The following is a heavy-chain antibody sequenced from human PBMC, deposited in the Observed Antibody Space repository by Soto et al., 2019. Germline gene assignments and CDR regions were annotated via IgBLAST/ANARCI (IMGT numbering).Heavy chain of an antibody. J-gene: IGHJ6*02. CDR1: GFTFSSYA. D-gene: IGHD3-10*01. CDR2: ISGSGGST. V-gene: IGHV3-23*01. CDR3: AKVNGGMVRGFYYYYGMDV. Sequence: GESLKISCAASGFTFSSYAMSWVRQAPGKGLEWVSAISGSGGSTYYADSVKGRFTISRDNSKNTLYLQMNSLRAEDTAVYYCAKVNGGMVRGFYYYYGMDVWGQGTTVTVSS.